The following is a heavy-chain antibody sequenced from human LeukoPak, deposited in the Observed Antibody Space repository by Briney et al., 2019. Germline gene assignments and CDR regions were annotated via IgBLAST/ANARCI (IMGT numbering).Heavy chain of an antibody. D-gene: IGHD5-24*01. Sequence: SESLSLTCTVSGGSVSSGPYYWTWIRQPAGKGLEWIGRIYTIGTTNYNPSLKSRVAISLDTARNQFSLKLTSVTAADTAIYYCARSRWLASSSFFDYWGQGTLVTVSS. CDR3: ARSRWLASSSFFDY. CDR2: IYTIGTT. J-gene: IGHJ4*02. V-gene: IGHV4-61*02. CDR1: GGSVSSGPYY.